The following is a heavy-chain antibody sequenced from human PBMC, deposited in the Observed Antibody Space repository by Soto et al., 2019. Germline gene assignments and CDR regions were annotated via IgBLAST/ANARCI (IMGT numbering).Heavy chain of an antibody. D-gene: IGHD5-18*01. J-gene: IGHJ4*02. CDR2: ISGNGVIR. V-gene: IGHV3-23*01. Sequence: PGGSLRLSCAASGVHFSSQGMNWVRQAPGKGLEWVSGISGNGVIRSYADSEKGRFTISRDNTKNTLYLQMNSLRAEDTAVYFCAKIWLRGYAYGSDYWGQGTLVTVSS. CDR1: GVHFSSQG. CDR3: AKIWLRGYAYGSDY.